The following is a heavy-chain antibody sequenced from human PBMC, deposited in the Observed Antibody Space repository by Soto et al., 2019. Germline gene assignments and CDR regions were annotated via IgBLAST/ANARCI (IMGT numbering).Heavy chain of an antibody. CDR3: ARVNQLAPKRNAFDI. J-gene: IGHJ3*02. CDR1: GGSISSYY. D-gene: IGHD1-1*01. CDR2: IYTSGSS. V-gene: IGHV4-4*07. Sequence: QVQLQESGPGLVKPSETLSLTCTVSGGSISSYYWSWIRQPAGKGLEWIGRIYTSGSSNYNPSLKSRVTMSVDSSKNQFSLELGSLTAADTAVYYCARVNQLAPKRNAFDIWGQGTKVTVSS.